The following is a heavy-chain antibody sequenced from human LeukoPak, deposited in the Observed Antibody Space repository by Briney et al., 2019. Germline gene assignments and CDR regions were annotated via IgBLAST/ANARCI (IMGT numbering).Heavy chain of an antibody. Sequence: GGSLRLSCAASGFTFSSYAMHWVRQAPGKGLEWVAIISFDGNHKYFTDSVKGRFTISRDNAKNTLDLQMNSLRAEDTAVYYCATFTGGSSSWYLLDWFDPWGQGTLVTVSS. J-gene: IGHJ5*02. CDR2: ISFDGNHK. CDR3: ATFTGGSSSWYLLDWFDP. CDR1: GFTFSSYA. D-gene: IGHD6-13*01. V-gene: IGHV3-30*04.